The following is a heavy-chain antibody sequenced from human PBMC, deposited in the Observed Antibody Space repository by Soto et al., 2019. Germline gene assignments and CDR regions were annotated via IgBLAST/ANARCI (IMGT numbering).Heavy chain of an antibody. CDR1: GASSGTNNW. CDR2: VYHSGTT. J-gene: IGHJ4*02. Sequence: QVQLQESGPGLVEPSGTLSLTCAVSGASSGTNNWWSWVRQPPGKGLEWIGEVYHSGTTNCNPSLKSRVNISIDNSKNQFSLRLTYMTATDTAVYYCAVPGDGEFAYWSQGTLVTVSS. V-gene: IGHV4-4*02. CDR3: AVPGDGEFAY.